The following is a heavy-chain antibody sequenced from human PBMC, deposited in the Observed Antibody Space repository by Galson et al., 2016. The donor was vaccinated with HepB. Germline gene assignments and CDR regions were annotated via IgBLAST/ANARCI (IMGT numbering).Heavy chain of an antibody. D-gene: IGHD3-22*01. CDR1: GFTFRNYW. Sequence: SLRLSCAASGFTFRNYWMSWVRQVPREGLVWVARITSDGSNTIYTDSVKGRFTISRDNSKNTLYLQMNRLRAEDTAVYYCASPAYYDSSGYYYPQGYWGQGTLVTVSS. V-gene: IGHV3-74*01. J-gene: IGHJ4*02. CDR2: ITSDGSNT. CDR3: ASPAYYDSSGYYYPQGY.